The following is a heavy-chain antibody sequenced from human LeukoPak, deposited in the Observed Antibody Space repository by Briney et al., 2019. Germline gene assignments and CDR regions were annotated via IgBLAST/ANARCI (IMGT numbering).Heavy chain of an antibody. Sequence: GGSLILSCAASGFTFSSHSMNWVRQAPGKGLEWISSISGSSSYIYYADSVKGRFTISRDNAKNLLYLQMNSLRAEDTAVYYCARGPTDRFDYWGQGTLVTVSS. CDR2: ISGSSSYI. V-gene: IGHV3-21*01. D-gene: IGHD1-14*01. CDR3: ARGPTDRFDY. CDR1: GFTFSSHS. J-gene: IGHJ4*02.